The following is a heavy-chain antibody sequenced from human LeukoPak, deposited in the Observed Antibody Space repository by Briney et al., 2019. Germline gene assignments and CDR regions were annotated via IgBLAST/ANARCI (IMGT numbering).Heavy chain of an antibody. CDR2: IYYSGNT. J-gene: IGHJ4*02. Sequence: SETLSLTCTVSGGSISSGGYYWSWIRQHPGKGLEWIGYIYYSGNTYYNPYYNPSLKSRVTISVDTSKNRFSLKLSSVTAADTAVYYCARGSLPPTLWFGESPKGLFDYWGQGTLVTVSS. CDR3: ARGSLPPTLWFGESPKGLFDY. D-gene: IGHD3-10*01. CDR1: GGSISSGGYY. V-gene: IGHV4-31*03.